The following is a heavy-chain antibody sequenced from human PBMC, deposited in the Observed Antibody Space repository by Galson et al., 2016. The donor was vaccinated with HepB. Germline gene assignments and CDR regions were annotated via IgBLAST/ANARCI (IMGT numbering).Heavy chain of an antibody. V-gene: IGHV5-51*01. CDR2: IYPGASDT. D-gene: IGHD3-16*01. CDR3: ARLGEYSDFPFDY. J-gene: IGHJ4*02. Sequence: QSGAEVKKPGESLKISCKGSGYSFTSHWIGWVRQMPGKGLEWMGIIYPGASDTRNSPSFQGQVTISVDKSISTAYLQWSSLKASDPAMYYCARLGEYSDFPFDYWGQGTLVTVSS. CDR1: GYSFTSHW.